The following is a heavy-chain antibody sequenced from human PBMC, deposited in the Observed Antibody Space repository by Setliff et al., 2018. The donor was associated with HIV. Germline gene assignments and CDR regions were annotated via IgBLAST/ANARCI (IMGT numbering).Heavy chain of an antibody. CDR1: GGSISSSSYY. CDR2: IYYSGST. Sequence: ETLSLTCSVSGGSISSSSYYGGWIRQPPGKGLEWIGSIYYSGSTYYNPSLKSRVTISVDTSKKQFSLRLSSVAAGDTAVYYCARDGDCSSWYVISGSFDYWGQGMLVTVAS. V-gene: IGHV4-39*02. J-gene: IGHJ4*02. D-gene: IGHD6-13*01. CDR3: ARDGDCSSWYVISGSFDY.